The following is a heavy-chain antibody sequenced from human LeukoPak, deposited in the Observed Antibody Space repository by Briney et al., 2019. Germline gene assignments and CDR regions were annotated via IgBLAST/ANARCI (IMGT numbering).Heavy chain of an antibody. CDR1: GGSISNYY. V-gene: IGHV4-4*07. CDR2: IHSSGST. Sequence: SETLSLTCTVSGGSISNYYWSWIRQSAGKGLEWIGRIHSSGSTNFNPSLRSRVTMSADTSKHQFSLWLTSVTAADTALYYCARGIVTITQDSFDVWGLGTMVTVSS. J-gene: IGHJ3*01. CDR3: ARGIVTITQDSFDV. D-gene: IGHD3-10*01.